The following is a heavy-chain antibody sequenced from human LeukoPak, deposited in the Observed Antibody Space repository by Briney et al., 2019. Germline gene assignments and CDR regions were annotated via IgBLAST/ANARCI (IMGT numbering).Heavy chain of an antibody. CDR2: TYYTSKWYN. V-gene: IGHV6-1*01. Sequence: SQSLSLSCAISVDSVSSSSASWNWIRQSPSRGLEWLGRTYYTSKWYNEYAISVKSRITINPDTSKNQFSLQLNSVTPEDTAVYYCARGNSDLKAFDILVQGTMVTVSS. CDR3: ARGNSDLKAFDI. CDR1: VDSVSSSSAS. J-gene: IGHJ3*02. D-gene: IGHD3-3*01.